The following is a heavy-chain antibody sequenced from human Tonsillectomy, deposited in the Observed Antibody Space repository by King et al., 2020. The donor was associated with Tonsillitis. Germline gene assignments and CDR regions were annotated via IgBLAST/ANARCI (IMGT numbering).Heavy chain of an antibody. CDR1: GGSFSGFY. V-gene: IGHV4-34*01. D-gene: IGHD4-17*01. CDR3: ARSRGDYDDNSWFDP. Sequence: VQLQQWGAGLLKPSETLSLTCAVYGGSFSGFYWSWVRQPPGKGLEWIGEINHSGSTNYNSSLKSRVTISVDTSKNQFSLKLGSVTAADTAVYYCARSRGDYDDNSWFDPWGQGTLVTVSS. CDR2: INHSGST. J-gene: IGHJ5*02.